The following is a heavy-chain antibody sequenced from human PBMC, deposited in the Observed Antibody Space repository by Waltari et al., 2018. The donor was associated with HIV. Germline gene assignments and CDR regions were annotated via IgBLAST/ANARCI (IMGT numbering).Heavy chain of an antibody. Sequence: QVQLQESGPGLVKPSETLSLTCAVSGGSISSNNWWTWVRQAPGKGLEWIGEIFESGSTKYNPSLRSRVTISVDKSKNHFSLKLTSVTAADTAVYYCAIFGGYCMNAVCNMMVPWGHGTLVTVSS. V-gene: IGHV4-4*02. CDR2: IFESGST. D-gene: IGHD2-8*01. CDR3: AIFGGYCMNAVCNMMVP. J-gene: IGHJ5*02. CDR1: GGSISSNNW.